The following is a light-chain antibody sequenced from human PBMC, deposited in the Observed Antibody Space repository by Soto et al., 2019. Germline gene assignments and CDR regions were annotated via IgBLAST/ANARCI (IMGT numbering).Light chain of an antibody. CDR3: CSYASSSTFV. CDR1: YSDVGSYNL. Sequence: QSALTQPASVSGSPGQSITISCTGTYSDVGSYNLVSWYQQHPGNAPKLMIYEVNKRPSGVSNRFSGSKSGNTASLTISGLQAEDEADHYCCSYASSSTFVFGGGTKLTVL. J-gene: IGLJ3*02. V-gene: IGLV2-23*02. CDR2: EVN.